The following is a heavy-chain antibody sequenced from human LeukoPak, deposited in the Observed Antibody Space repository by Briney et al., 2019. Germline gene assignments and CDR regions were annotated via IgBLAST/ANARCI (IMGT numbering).Heavy chain of an antibody. V-gene: IGHV3-21*01. CDR2: ISLTSNDI. CDR1: GFTFSSYA. Sequence: PGGSLRLSCAASGFTFSSYAMNWVRQAPGKGLEWVSSISLTSNDIYYAASVRGRFIISRENAKNLLSLQMNSLRAEDTALYYCARGDTSLQRNDALDIWGQGTMVSVSS. D-gene: IGHD2/OR15-2a*01. J-gene: IGHJ3*02. CDR3: ARGDTSLQRNDALDI.